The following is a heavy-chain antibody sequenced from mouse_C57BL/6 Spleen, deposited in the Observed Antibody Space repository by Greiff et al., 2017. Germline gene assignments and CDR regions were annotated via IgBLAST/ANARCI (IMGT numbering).Heavy chain of an antibody. J-gene: IGHJ1*03. V-gene: IGHV1-82*01. CDR2: IYPGDGDT. Sequence: VKLQESGPELVKPGASVKVSCKASGYAFSSSWMNWVKQRPGKGLEWIGRIYPGDGDTNYNGKFKGKATLTADKSSSTAYMQLSSLTSEDSAFYSCARSLTGYCDVWGKGTTATVSP. CDR1: GYAFSSSW. D-gene: IGHD4-1*01. CDR3: ARSLTGYCDV.